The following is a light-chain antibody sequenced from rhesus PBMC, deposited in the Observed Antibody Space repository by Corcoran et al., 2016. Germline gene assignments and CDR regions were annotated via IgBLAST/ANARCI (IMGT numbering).Light chain of an antibody. J-gene: IGKJ1*01. Sequence: DIQMTQSPSSLSASVGDTVTITCRASQDINSYLNWFQQKPGKAPNLLIYDATSLQSGVPSRFSGSGSGTDFTRTISSLQPEDFATYFCLHHNNYPWTFGQGTKVEIK. V-gene: IGKV1-28*03. CDR2: DAT. CDR3: LHHNNYPWT. CDR1: QDINSY.